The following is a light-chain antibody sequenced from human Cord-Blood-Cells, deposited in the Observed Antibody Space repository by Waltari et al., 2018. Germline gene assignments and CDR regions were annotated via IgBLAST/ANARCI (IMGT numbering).Light chain of an antibody. Sequence: QSVLTQPPSVSGAPGQRVTISCTGSSSNIGAGYDVHWYKQLPGTAPKLLIYGNSNRPSGVPDRFSGSKSGTPASLAITGLQAEDEADYYCQSYDSSLSGVVFGGGTKLTVL. CDR2: GNS. CDR1: SSNIGAGYD. V-gene: IGLV1-40*01. CDR3: QSYDSSLSGVV. J-gene: IGLJ2*01.